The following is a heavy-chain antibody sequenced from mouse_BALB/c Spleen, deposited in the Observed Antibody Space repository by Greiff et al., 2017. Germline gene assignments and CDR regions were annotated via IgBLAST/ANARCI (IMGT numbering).Heavy chain of an antibody. CDR3: VRDQGDY. Sequence: VKLVESGPGLVAPSQSLSITCTVSGFSLTSYDISWIRQPPGKGLEWLGVIWTGGGTNYNSAFMSRLSISKDNSKSQVFLIMNSLQTDDTAIYYCVRDQGDYWGQGTTLTVSS. CDR1: GFSLTSYD. J-gene: IGHJ2*01. CDR2: IWTGGGT. V-gene: IGHV2-9-2*01.